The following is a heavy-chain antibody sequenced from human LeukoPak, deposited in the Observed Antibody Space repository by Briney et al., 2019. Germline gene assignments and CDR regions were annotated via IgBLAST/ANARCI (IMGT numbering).Heavy chain of an antibody. CDR3: ARRGIAYYYGSGSYNY. D-gene: IGHD3-10*01. Sequence: SETLSLTCAVYGGSFSGYYWSWIRQPPGKGLEWIGEINHSGSTNYNPSLKSRVTISVDTSKNQFSLKLSSVTAADTAVYYCARRGIAYYYGSGSYNYWGQGTLVTVSS. J-gene: IGHJ4*02. V-gene: IGHV4-34*01. CDR1: GGSFSGYY. CDR2: INHSGST.